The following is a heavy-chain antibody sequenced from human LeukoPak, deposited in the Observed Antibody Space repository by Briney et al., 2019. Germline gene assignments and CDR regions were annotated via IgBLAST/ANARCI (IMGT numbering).Heavy chain of an antibody. CDR2: ISYDGSNK. CDR1: GFTFSSYG. V-gene: IGHV3-30*18. J-gene: IGHJ4*02. D-gene: IGHD3-9*01. Sequence: GGSLRLSCAASGFTFSSYGMHWVRQAPGKGLEWVAVISYDGSNKYYADSVKGRFTISRDNSKNTLYLQMNSLRAEDTAVYYCAKDSARYDILTDYYFDYWGQGTLVTVSS. CDR3: AKDSARYDILTDYYFDY.